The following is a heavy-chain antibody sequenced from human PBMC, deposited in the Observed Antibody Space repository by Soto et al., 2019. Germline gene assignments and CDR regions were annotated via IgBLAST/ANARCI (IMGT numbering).Heavy chain of an antibody. D-gene: IGHD3-3*01. CDR3: ARLGDFWSGYYYYYGMDV. J-gene: IGHJ6*02. CDR2: IYPGDSDT. CDR1: GYSFTSYW. V-gene: IGHV5-51*01. Sequence: GESLKISCKGSGYSFTSYWIGWVRQMPGKGLEWMGIIYPGDSDTRYSPSFQGQVTISADKSISTAYLQWSSLKASDTAMYYCARLGDFWSGYYYYYGMDVWGRGTTVTVSS.